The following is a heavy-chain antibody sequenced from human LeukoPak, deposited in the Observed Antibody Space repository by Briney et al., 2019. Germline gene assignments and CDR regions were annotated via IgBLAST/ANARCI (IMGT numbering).Heavy chain of an antibody. V-gene: IGHV1-3*04. D-gene: IGHD2-8*01. CDR1: GYTFTSYA. Sequence: ASVKVSCKAFGYTFTSYAMHWVRQAPGQRLEWMGWINTGNGNTKYSQKFQGRVTITRDTSASTAYMELNSLTSEDTAVYYCARVYNGYYYGMDVWGQGTTVTDPS. CDR2: INTGNGNT. CDR3: ARVYNGYYYGMDV. J-gene: IGHJ6*02.